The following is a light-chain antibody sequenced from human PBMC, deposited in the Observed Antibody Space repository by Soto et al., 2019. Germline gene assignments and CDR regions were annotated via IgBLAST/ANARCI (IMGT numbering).Light chain of an antibody. Sequence: QSALTQPPSASGSPGQSVTISCTGTSSDVGGYNYVSWYQQHPGKAPKLMIYEVSKRPSVVPDRFSGSKSGNTASLTVSGHQAEDEADYYCSSYAGRNEHVVFGGGTKLTVL. CDR3: SSYAGRNEHVV. J-gene: IGLJ2*01. CDR1: SSDVGGYNY. V-gene: IGLV2-8*01. CDR2: EVS.